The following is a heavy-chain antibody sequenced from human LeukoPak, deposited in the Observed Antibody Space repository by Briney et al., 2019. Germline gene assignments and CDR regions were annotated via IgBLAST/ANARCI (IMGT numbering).Heavy chain of an antibody. J-gene: IGHJ4*02. D-gene: IGHD1-26*01. CDR3: ARWVVGAKDFDY. CDR2: IYYSGST. V-gene: IGHV4-59*08. CDR1: GGSISSYY. Sequence: PSETLSLTCTVSGGSISSYYWSWIRQPPGKGLEWIGSIYYSGSTYYNPSLKSRVTISVDTSKNQFSLKLSSVTAADTAVYYCARWVVGAKDFDYWGQGTLVTVSS.